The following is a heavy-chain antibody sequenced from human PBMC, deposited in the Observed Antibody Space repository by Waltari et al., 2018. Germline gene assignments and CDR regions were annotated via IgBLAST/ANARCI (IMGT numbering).Heavy chain of an antibody. Sequence: EVQLVESGGGLVQPGGSLRLSCAASGFTFSSYSMNWVRQAPGKGLDWVSYISSSSSTVYYADSVKGRFTISRDNAKNSLYLQMNSLRAEDTAVYYCARGGSNYGLNWFDPWGQGTLVTVSS. J-gene: IGHJ5*02. D-gene: IGHD4-4*01. CDR1: GFTFSSYS. V-gene: IGHV3-48*01. CDR2: ISSSSSTV. CDR3: ARGGSNYGLNWFDP.